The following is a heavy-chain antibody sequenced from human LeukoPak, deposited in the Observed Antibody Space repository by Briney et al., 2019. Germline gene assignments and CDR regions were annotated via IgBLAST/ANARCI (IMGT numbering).Heavy chain of an antibody. Sequence: ASVKVSCKTSGYTFTAYYLHWVRQAPGQGLEWLGWINPNSGDTNYAQNFQDRVTMTRDTSISTAYMDLSRLRSDDTAVYYCANNYDSSNYQSFDYWGQGTLVTVSS. V-gene: IGHV1-2*02. CDR1: GYTFTAYY. CDR2: INPNSGDT. CDR3: ANNYDSSNYQSFDY. D-gene: IGHD3-22*01. J-gene: IGHJ4*02.